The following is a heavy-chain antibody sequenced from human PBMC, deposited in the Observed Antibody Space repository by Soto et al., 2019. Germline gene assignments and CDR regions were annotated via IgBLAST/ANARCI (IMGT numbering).Heavy chain of an antibody. D-gene: IGHD6-19*01. V-gene: IGHV3-23*01. CDR3: AKDEIAVPEVYSYHGLDV. CDR2: ISGSDVST. CDR1: GFTFSSYA. J-gene: IGHJ6*02. Sequence: EVQLLESGGGLVQPGGSLRLSCTASGFTFSSYALSWVRQAPGKGLEWVSAISGSDVSTYYADSVKGRFTISRDNSKNTLYLQMISLRAEDTAVYYCAKDEIAVPEVYSYHGLDVWGQGTTVTASS.